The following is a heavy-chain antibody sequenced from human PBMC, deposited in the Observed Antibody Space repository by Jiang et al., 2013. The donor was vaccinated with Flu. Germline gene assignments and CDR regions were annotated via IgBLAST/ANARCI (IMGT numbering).Heavy chain of an antibody. D-gene: IGHD5-12*01. J-gene: IGHJ4*02. Sequence: SYYWSWIRQPPGKGLEWIGYIYYSGSTNYNPSLKSRGHHISRQSKNQFSLKLSSVTAADTAVYYCARQLNDIVAFDYWGQGTLVTVSS. CDR3: ARQLNDIVAFDY. CDR1: SYY. CDR2: IYYSGST. V-gene: IGHV4-61*07.